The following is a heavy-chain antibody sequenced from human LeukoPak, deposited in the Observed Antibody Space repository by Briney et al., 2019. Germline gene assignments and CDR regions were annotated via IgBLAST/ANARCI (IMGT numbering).Heavy chain of an antibody. D-gene: IGHD7-27*01. V-gene: IGHV1-8*01. CDR1: GDTFTSYD. CDR2: MSPNSGNT. CDR3: VRGPPNWGYDY. J-gene: IGHJ4*02. Sequence: ASVKVSCKASGDTFTSYDINWVRQATGQGLEWMGWMSPNSGNTGCAQKFQGRVTMTRSTSMSTAYMELSSLRSEDTAVYYCVRGPPNWGYDYWGQGTLVTVSS.